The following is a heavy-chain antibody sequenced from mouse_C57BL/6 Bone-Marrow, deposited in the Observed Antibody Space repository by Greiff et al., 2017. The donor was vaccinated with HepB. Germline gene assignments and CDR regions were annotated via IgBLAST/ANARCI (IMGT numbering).Heavy chain of an antibody. Sequence: VQLQQPGAELVKPGASVKLSCKASGYTFTSYWMHWVKQRPGQGLEWIGMIHPNSGSTNYNEKFKSKAPLTVDKSSSTAYMQLSSLTSEDSAVYYCAPYSFYAMDYWGQGTSVTVSS. CDR1: GYTFTSYW. D-gene: IGHD1-1*01. CDR2: IHPNSGST. V-gene: IGHV1-64*01. J-gene: IGHJ4*01. CDR3: APYSFYAMDY.